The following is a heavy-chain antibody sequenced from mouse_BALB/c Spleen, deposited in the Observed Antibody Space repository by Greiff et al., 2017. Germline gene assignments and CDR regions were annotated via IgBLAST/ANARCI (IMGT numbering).Heavy chain of an antibody. CDR2: ISDGGSYT. D-gene: IGHD2-1*01. Sequence: EVHLVESGGGLVKPGGSLKLSCAASGFTFSDYYMYWVRQTPEKRLEWVATISDGGSYTYYPDSVKGRFTISRDNAKNNLYLQMSSLKSEDTAMYYCARDEAYGNPWFAYWGQGTLVTVSA. J-gene: IGHJ3*01. CDR1: GFTFSDYY. CDR3: ARDEAYGNPWFAY. V-gene: IGHV5-4*02.